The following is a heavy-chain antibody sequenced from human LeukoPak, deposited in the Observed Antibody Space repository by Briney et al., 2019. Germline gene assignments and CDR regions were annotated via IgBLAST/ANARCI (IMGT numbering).Heavy chain of an antibody. J-gene: IGHJ4*02. D-gene: IGHD1-26*01. CDR1: GFTFNNYD. CDR2: ITGSGGST. CDR3: AKLVGTTDS. Sequence: GGSLRLSCAASGFTFNNYDMIWVRQAPGKGLEWVSSITGSGGSTYYADSVKGRFTISRDNSKNTLYLQMNSLRAEDTAVYYCAKLVGTTDSWGQGTLVTVSS. V-gene: IGHV3-23*01.